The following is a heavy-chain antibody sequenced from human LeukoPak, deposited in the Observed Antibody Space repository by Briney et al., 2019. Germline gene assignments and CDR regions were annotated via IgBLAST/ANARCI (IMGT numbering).Heavy chain of an antibody. CDR3: ARDPGSSSWTPFDY. J-gene: IGHJ4*02. V-gene: IGHV1-18*01. CDR1: GYTFTSYG. CDR2: ISAYNGNT. D-gene: IGHD6-13*01. Sequence: GASVKVSCKASGYTFTSYGISWVRQAPGQGLEWMGWISAYNGNTNYAQKLQGRVTLTTDTSTSTAYMELRSLRSDDTAVYYCARDPGSSSWTPFDYWGQGTLVTVSS.